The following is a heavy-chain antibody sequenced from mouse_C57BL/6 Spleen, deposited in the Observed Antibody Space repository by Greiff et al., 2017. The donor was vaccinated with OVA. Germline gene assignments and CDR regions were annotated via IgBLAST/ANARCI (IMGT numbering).Heavy chain of an antibody. J-gene: IGHJ1*03. CDR2: IYPGNSDT. CDR3: TRRRDYYGSSYGYFDV. CDR1: GYTFTSYW. Sequence: EVKLQQSGTVLARPGASVKMSCKTSGYTFTSYWMHWVKQRPGQGLEWIGAIYPGNSDTSYNQKFKGKAKLTAVTSASTAYMELSSLTNEDSAVYYCTRRRDYYGSSYGYFDVWGTGTTVTVSS. D-gene: IGHD1-1*01. V-gene: IGHV1-5*01.